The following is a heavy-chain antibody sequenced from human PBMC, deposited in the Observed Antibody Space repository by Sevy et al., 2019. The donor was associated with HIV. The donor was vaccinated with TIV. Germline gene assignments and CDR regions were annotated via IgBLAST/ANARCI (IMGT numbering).Heavy chain of an antibody. CDR3: AKVPYSSSWFYFDY. D-gene: IGHD6-13*01. Sequence: GGSLRLSCAASGFTFSSYAMSWVHQAPGKGLEWVSAISGSGGSTYYADSVKGRFTISRDNSKNTLYLQMNSLRAEDTAVYYCAKVPYSSSWFYFDYWGQGTLVTVSS. CDR2: ISGSGGST. J-gene: IGHJ4*02. V-gene: IGHV3-23*01. CDR1: GFTFSSYA.